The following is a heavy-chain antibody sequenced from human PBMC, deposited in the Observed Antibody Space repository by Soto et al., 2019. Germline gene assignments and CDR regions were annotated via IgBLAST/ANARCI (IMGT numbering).Heavy chain of an antibody. CDR3: ARGEPHHYFDY. CDR1: GFTVSTNC. J-gene: IGHJ4*02. Sequence: EVQLVESGGGLVQPGGSLRLSCAASGFTVSTNCMNWVRQAPGKGLEWVSVIYSGGSTYYADSVKGRFTISRDNSKNTLFLQMNSLRVEDTAVYYCARGEPHHYFDYWGQGTLVTVSS. D-gene: IGHD3-16*01. V-gene: IGHV3-66*01. CDR2: IYSGGST.